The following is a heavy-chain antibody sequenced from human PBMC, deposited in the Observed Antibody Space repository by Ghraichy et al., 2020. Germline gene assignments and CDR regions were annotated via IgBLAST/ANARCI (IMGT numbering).Heavy chain of an antibody. CDR1: GYTFTSYG. D-gene: IGHD3-3*01. J-gene: IGHJ6*03. V-gene: IGHV1-18*01. CDR2: ISAYNGNT. Sequence: ASVKVSCKASGYTFTSYGISWVRQAPGQGLEWMGWISAYNGNTNHAQKLQGRVTMTTDTSTSTAYMELRSLRSDDTAVYYCAMVLYYDFWSGPPRGYYYYYMDVWGKGTTVTVSS. CDR3: AMVLYYDFWSGPPRGYYYYYMDV.